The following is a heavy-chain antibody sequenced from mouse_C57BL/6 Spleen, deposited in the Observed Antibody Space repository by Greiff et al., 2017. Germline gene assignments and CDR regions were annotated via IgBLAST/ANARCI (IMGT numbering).Heavy chain of an antibody. CDR2: INPGSGGT. Sequence: VQLQQPGAELVRPGTSVKVSCKASGYAFTNYLVDWVKQRPGQGLEWIGVINPGSGGTNYNEKFKGKATLTADKSSSTAYMQLSSLTSEDSAVYFCAREGDGADWGKGTLVTVSA. CDR1: GYAFTNYL. CDR3: AREGDGAD. V-gene: IGHV1-54*01. D-gene: IGHD3-3*01. J-gene: IGHJ3*01.